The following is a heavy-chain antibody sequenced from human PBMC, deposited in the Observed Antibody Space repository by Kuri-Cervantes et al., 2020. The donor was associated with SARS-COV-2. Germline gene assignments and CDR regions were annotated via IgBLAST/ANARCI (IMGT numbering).Heavy chain of an antibody. D-gene: IGHD3-9*01. J-gene: IGHJ3*02. V-gene: IGHV3-15*01. CDR3: TTDLTSDAYAI. CDR1: GFAFGTYW. CDR2: IKSKIDGATT. Sequence: GESLKISCAASGFAFGTYWMTWVRQAPGKGLEWVGRIKSKIDGATTDYAAPVEGRFTISRDDSKKTLHLQLNSLQTEDTAMYYCTTDLTSDAYAIWGRGTKVTVSS.